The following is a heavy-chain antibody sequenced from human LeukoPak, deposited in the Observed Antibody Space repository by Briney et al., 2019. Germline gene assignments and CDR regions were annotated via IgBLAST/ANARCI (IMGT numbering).Heavy chain of an antibody. J-gene: IGHJ5*02. V-gene: IGHV1-24*01. Sequence: ASVEVSCKVSGYTLTELSMHWVRQAPGKGLERMGGFDPEDGETIYAQKFQGRVTMTEDTSTDTAYMELSSLRSEDTAVYYCAGDYAKTTLREFDPWGQGTLVTVSS. CDR3: AGDYAKTTLREFDP. CDR1: GYTLTELS. CDR2: FDPEDGET. D-gene: IGHD4-17*01.